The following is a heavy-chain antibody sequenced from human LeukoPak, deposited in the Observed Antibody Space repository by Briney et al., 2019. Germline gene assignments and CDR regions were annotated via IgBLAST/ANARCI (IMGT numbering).Heavy chain of an antibody. CDR1: GFTFXXYS. V-gene: IGHV3-48*02. J-gene: IGHJ3*02. CDR2: ISSSSSTI. D-gene: IGHD3-22*01. CDR3: ARDAPSAMIVVVIPEDDAFDI. Sequence: LXLSXAAXGFTFXXYSMNWVRQAPGKXLEWVSYISSSSSTIYYADSVKGRFTISRDNAKNSLYLQMNSLRDEDTAVYYCARDAPSAMIVVVIPEDDAFDIWGQGTMVTVPS.